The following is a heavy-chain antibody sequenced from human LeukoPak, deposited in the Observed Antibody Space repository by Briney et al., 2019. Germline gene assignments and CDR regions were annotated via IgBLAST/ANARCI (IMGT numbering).Heavy chain of an antibody. CDR3: ARVRYYDSSGYQRREGVYYYYYMDV. D-gene: IGHD3-22*01. CDR2: IIPIFGTA. V-gene: IGHV1-69*05. J-gene: IGHJ6*03. CDR1: GGTFSSYA. Sequence: SAKVSCKASGGTFSSYAISWVRQAPGQGLEWMGGIIPIFGTANYAQKFQGRVTITTDESTSTAYMELSSLRSEDTAVYYCARVRYYDSSGYQRREGVYYYYYMDVWGKGTTVTVSS.